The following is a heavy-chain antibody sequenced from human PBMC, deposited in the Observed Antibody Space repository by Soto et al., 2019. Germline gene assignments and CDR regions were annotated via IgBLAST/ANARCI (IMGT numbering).Heavy chain of an antibody. CDR3: ARNYELSPPFPLLGDY. J-gene: IGHJ4*02. Sequence: QVQLVQSGAEVKKPGASVKVSCKASGYTFTGYYMHWVRQAPGQGLEWMGWINPNSGGTNYAQKFQGRVTMTRDTSIGTAYMELSRLRSDDTAVYYCARNYELSPPFPLLGDYWGQGTLVTVSS. CDR1: GYTFTGYY. V-gene: IGHV1-2*02. CDR2: INPNSGGT. D-gene: IGHD3-16*02.